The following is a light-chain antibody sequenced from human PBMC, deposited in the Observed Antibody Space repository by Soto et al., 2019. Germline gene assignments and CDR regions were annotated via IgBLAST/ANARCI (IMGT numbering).Light chain of an antibody. Sequence: QSALTQPASVSGSPGQSITISCTGTRSDIGSYNNVAWYQQHPGKAPRVMIFGVTKRPSGISDRFSGSKSGNTAYLTISGLQVEDEAEYFCFSFTTTSTHVFGTGTKLTVL. V-gene: IGLV2-14*02. CDR2: GVT. CDR1: RSDIGSYNN. J-gene: IGLJ1*01. CDR3: FSFTTTSTHV.